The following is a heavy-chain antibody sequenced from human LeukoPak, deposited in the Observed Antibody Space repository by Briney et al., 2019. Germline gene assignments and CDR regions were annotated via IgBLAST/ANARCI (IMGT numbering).Heavy chain of an antibody. CDR1: GGSISSYY. D-gene: IGHD5-24*01. CDR2: IYYSGTT. CDR3: ASGTMATRDYFDY. J-gene: IGHJ4*02. V-gene: IGHV4-39*07. Sequence: PSETLSLTCTVSGGSISSYYWGWIRQPPGKGLEWIGSIYYSGTTYYNPSLKSRVTISVDTSKNQFSLKLSSVTAADTAVYYCASGTMATRDYFDYWGQGTLVTVSS.